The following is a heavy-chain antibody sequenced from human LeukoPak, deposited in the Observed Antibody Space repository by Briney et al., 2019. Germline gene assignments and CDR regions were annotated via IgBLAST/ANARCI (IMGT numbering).Heavy chain of an antibody. D-gene: IGHD5-18*01. CDR3: ARYSAMVYFDY. V-gene: IGHV4-34*01. CDR1: GGSISSYY. J-gene: IGHJ4*02. Sequence: SETLSLTCTVSGGSISSYYWSWIRQPPGKGLEWIGEINHSGSTNYNPSLKSRVTISVDTSKNQFSLKLSSVTAADTAVYYCARYSAMVYFDYWGQGTLVTVSS. CDR2: INHSGST.